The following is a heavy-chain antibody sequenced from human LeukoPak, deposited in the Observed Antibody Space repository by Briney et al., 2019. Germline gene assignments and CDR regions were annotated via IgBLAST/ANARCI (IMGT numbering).Heavy chain of an antibody. J-gene: IGHJ4*02. V-gene: IGHV1-2*02. CDR1: GYTFTGYY. CDR3: ARVGAYCSSSSCFDY. Sequence: ASVKVSCKASGYTFTGYYMYWVRQAPGQGLEWMGWINPNSGGTNYAQKFQGRVTMTRDTSISTAYMELSRLRSDDTAVYYCARVGAYCSSSSCFDYWDQGTLVTVSS. CDR2: INPNSGGT. D-gene: IGHD2-2*01.